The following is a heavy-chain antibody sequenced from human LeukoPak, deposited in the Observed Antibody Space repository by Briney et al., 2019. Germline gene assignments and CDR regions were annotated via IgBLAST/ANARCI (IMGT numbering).Heavy chain of an antibody. Sequence: EASVKVSCKVSGYTLTELSMHWVRQAPGKGLEWMGGFDPEDGETIYAQKFQGRVTMTEDTSTGTAYMELSSLRSEDTAVYYCATVRYYDFWSGIYYWGQGTLVTVSS. D-gene: IGHD3-3*01. V-gene: IGHV1-24*01. CDR1: GYTLTELS. J-gene: IGHJ4*02. CDR3: ATVRYYDFWSGIYY. CDR2: FDPEDGET.